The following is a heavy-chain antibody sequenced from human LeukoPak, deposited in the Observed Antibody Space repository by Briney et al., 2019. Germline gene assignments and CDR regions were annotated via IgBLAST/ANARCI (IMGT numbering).Heavy chain of an antibody. D-gene: IGHD3-10*01. CDR1: GFTFSSYG. Sequence: PGRSLRLSCAASGFTFSSYGMHWVRQAPGKGLEWVAIISYDGSNKYYADSVKGRFTISRDNSKNTLYLQMNSLRAEDTAVYYCAKDLSDLKGFSYYYYGSGTKMDVWGKGTTVTVSS. J-gene: IGHJ6*04. CDR2: ISYDGSNK. V-gene: IGHV3-30*18. CDR3: AKDLSDLKGFSYYYYGSGTKMDV.